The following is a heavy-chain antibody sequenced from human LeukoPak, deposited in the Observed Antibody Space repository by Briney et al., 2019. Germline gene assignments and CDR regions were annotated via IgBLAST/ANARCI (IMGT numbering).Heavy chain of an antibody. CDR2: ISSSSSYI. CDR3: ARGTYDILTGYYKPFDY. D-gene: IGHD3-9*01. Sequence: GGSLRLSCAASGFTFSSYSMNWVRQAPGKGLEWVSSISSSSSYIYYADSVKGRFTISRDNAKNSLYLQMNSLRAEDTAVYYCARGTYDILTGYYKPFDYWGQGTLVTVSS. CDR1: GFTFSSYS. V-gene: IGHV3-21*01. J-gene: IGHJ4*02.